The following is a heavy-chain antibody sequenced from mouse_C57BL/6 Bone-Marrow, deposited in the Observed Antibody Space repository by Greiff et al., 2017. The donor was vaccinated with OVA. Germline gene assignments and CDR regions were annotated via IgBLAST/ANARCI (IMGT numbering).Heavy chain of an antibody. V-gene: IGHV1-53*01. D-gene: IGHD2-5*01. CDR2: INPSNGGT. CDR3: ARSGSNLRWYFDV. Sequence: VQLQQPGTELVKPGASVKLSCKASGYTFTSYWMHWVKQRPGQGLEWIGNINPSNGGTNYNEKFKSKATLTVDKSSSTAYMQLSSLTSEDSAVYYCARSGSNLRWYFDVWGTGTTVTVSS. CDR1: GYTFTSYW. J-gene: IGHJ1*03.